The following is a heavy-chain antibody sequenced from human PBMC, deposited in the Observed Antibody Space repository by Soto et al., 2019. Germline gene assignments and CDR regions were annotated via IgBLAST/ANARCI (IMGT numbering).Heavy chain of an antibody. J-gene: IGHJ4*02. CDR2: FDPEDGET. CDR1: GYTLTELS. CDR3: ATIFRGLPRTYYSSSWYLEPHHYYFDY. D-gene: IGHD6-13*01. V-gene: IGHV1-24*01. Sequence: ASVKVSCKVSGYTLTELSMHWVRQAPGKGLEWMGGFDPEDGETIYAQKFQGRVTMTEDTSTDTAYMELSSLRSEDTAVYYCATIFRGLPRTYYSSSWYLEPHHYYFDYWGPGTLVTVSS.